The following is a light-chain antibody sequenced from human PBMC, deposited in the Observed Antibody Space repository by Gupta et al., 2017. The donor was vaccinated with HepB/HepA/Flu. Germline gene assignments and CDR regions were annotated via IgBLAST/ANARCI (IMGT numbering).Light chain of an antibody. CDR1: SSNIGSNV. J-gene: IGLJ3*02. Sequence: QSVFPHRLSLSETPGQRVTISCSGGSSNIGSNVVYWYQHLPGTAPNLLISTNNKRPSGVPDRFAGSKSGTAAFLAISGLRSEDEDDYYGASWDDSLRGVVFGGGTKLTVL. CDR2: TNN. V-gene: IGLV1-47*02. CDR3: ASWDDSLRGVV.